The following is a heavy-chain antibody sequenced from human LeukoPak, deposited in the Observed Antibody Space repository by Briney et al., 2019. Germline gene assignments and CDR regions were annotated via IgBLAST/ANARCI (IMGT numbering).Heavy chain of an antibody. V-gene: IGHV3-72*01. CDR1: GFTFSDHY. J-gene: IGHJ5*01. CDR2: VRNKANTYIT. D-gene: IGHD3-10*01. CDR3: ARVVDGDFDWFDY. Sequence: GGSLRLSCAASGFTFSDHYMDWVRQAPGKGLEWVGRVRNKANTYITKYAASVKGRFTISRDDSKNSLFLQMNSLKAEDTAVYFCARVVDGDFDWFDYWGQGTLVTVSS.